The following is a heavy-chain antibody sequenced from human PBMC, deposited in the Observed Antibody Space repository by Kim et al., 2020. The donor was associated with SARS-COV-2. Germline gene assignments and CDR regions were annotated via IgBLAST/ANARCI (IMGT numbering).Heavy chain of an antibody. CDR1: GGSISSSSYY. CDR2: IYYSGST. D-gene: IGHD3-10*01. V-gene: IGHV4-39*07. CDR3: ARDNSLLLWCGENWFDP. J-gene: IGHJ5*02. Sequence: SETLSLTCTVSGGSISSSSYYWGWIRQPPGKGLEWIGSIYYSGSTYYNPSLKSRVTISVDTSKNQFSLKLSSVTAADTAVYYCARDNSLLLWCGENWFDPWGQGTLVTVSS.